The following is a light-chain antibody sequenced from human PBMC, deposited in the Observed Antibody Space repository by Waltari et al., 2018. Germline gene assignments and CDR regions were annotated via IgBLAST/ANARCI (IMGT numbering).Light chain of an antibody. V-gene: IGLV2-23*03. J-gene: IGLJ2*01. CDR3: SSYAGTTTFVI. CDR1: SSDVGSYNL. CDR2: EGT. Sequence: QSALTQPASVSGSPGQSITISCTGTSSDVGSYNLVSLYQQHPGKAPKLMIYEGTKRPSGVSNHFSASKSCNTASLTISGLQAEDEADYYCSSYAGTTTFVIFGGGTKLTVL.